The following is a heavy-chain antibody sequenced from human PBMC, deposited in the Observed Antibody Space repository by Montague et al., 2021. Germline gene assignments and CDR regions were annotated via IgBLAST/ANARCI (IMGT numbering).Heavy chain of an antibody. J-gene: IGHJ4*02. CDR2: VFYRGNT. V-gene: IGHV4-39*01. Sequence: SETLSLTCTVSAGAISSSFHYWGWIRQPPGKGLDWIGYVFYRGNTNPNPSLMSRLTISVDTSKNQFSLKLNSVTAADTAVYSCARIARDADTPLDSWGLGTLVSVSS. D-gene: IGHD6-6*01. CDR1: AGAISSSFHY. CDR3: ARIARDADTPLDS.